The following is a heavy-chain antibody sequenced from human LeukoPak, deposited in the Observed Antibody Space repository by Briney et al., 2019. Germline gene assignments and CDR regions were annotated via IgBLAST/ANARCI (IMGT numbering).Heavy chain of an antibody. CDR3: ARGVVVAATKALTAWFDP. CDR2: INRSGST. D-gene: IGHD2-15*01. CDR1: GGSFSGYY. Sequence: SETLSLTCAVYGGSFSGYYWSWIRQPPGKGLEWIGEINRSGSTNYNPSLKSRVTISVDTSKNQFSLKLSSVTAADTAVYYCARGVVVAATKALTAWFDPWGQGTLVTVSS. J-gene: IGHJ5*02. V-gene: IGHV4-34*01.